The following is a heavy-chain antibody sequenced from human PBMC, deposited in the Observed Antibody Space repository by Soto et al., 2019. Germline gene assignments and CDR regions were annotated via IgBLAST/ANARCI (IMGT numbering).Heavy chain of an antibody. D-gene: IGHD5-12*01. J-gene: IGHJ5*02. CDR3: AREGGYEQSWFDP. Sequence: EVQLVESGGGLVKPGGSLRLSCAASGFTFSSYSMNWVRQAPGKGLEWVSSISSSSSYIYYADSVKGRFTISRDNAKNSLYLQINSLRAEDTAVYDCAREGGYEQSWFDPWGQGTLVTVSS. V-gene: IGHV3-21*01. CDR1: GFTFSSYS. CDR2: ISSSSSYI.